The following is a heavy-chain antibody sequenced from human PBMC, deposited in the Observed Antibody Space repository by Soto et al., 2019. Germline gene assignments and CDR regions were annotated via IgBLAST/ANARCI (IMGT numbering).Heavy chain of an antibody. D-gene: IGHD3-9*01. CDR2: FYYSGSR. J-gene: IGHJ5*02. CDR3: ARVAGQYYDWSSSCFDP. Sequence: SETLSLTCTVSGGSISSYYWSWIRQPPGKGLGRIGCFYYSGSRNDNPSLNSRVSISVYTSTNQFSLKLSPVTAAATAGYLCARVAGQYYDWSSSCFDPWGQGTLVTVSS. V-gene: IGHV4-59*01. CDR1: GGSISSYY.